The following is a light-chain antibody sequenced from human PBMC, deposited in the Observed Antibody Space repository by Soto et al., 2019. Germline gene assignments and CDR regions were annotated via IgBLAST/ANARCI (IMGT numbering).Light chain of an antibody. V-gene: IGKV1-27*01. CDR1: QDISNS. J-gene: IGKJ4*01. Sequence: DIQMTQSPSSLSASVGDRVTITCRASQDISNSLAWYHQKPGKVPKVLIYEASILQSGVPARFSGSGSGTGFTLTISSLQPEDVATYYCQKYNSDPLTFGGGTKGEI. CDR3: QKYNSDPLT. CDR2: EAS.